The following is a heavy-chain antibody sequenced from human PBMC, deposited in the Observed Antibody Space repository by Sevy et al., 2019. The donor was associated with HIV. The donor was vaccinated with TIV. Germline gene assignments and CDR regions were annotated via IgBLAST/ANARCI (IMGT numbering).Heavy chain of an antibody. CDR1: GFTFSTYA. D-gene: IGHD6-13*01. CDR3: ANSQEQLDSYYQYNSMDV. J-gene: IGHJ6*03. Sequence: GGSLRLSCAASGFTFSTYAMTWVRQAPGKGLEWVSGISGSGGSTYYADSVRGRFTISRDNSKNTLYLQMNSLRAEDTALYYCANSQEQLDSYYQYNSMDVWGKGTTVTVSS. V-gene: IGHV3-23*01. CDR2: ISGSGGST.